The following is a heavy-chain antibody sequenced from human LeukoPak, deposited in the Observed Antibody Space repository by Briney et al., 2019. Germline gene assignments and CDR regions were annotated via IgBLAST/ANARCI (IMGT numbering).Heavy chain of an antibody. V-gene: IGHV4-59*01. CDR3: ARVGAMYYYGSEPHWFDP. J-gene: IGHJ5*02. Sequence: SETLSFTCTVSGGSISSYYWSWIRQPPGKRLEWIGYIYYSGCTNYNPSLKSRVTISVDTSKNQFSLKLSSVTAADTAVYYCARVGAMYYYGSEPHWFDPWGQGTLVTVSS. CDR1: GGSISSYY. CDR2: IYYSGCT. D-gene: IGHD3-10*01.